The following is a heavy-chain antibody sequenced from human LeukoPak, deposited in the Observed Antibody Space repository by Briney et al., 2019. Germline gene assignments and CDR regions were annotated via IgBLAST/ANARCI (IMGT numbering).Heavy chain of an antibody. CDR1: GFTFDDYA. D-gene: IGHD3-3*01. V-gene: IGHV3-9*01. CDR3: AKDEASDFWSGYYED. Sequence: GRSLRLSCAASGFTFDDYAMHWVRQAPGKGLEWVSGISWNSGSIGYADSVKGRFTISRDNAKNSLYPQMNSLRAEDTALYYCAKDEASDFWSGYYEDWGQGTLVTVSS. CDR2: ISWNSGSI. J-gene: IGHJ4*02.